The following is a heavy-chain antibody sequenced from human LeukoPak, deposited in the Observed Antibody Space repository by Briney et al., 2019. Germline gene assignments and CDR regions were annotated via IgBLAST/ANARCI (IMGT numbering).Heavy chain of an antibody. J-gene: IGHJ4*02. D-gene: IGHD1-26*01. Sequence: GGSLRLSCAASGFTFSTYTMNWVRQAPGKGLEWVSSITSSSSYIYYADSVKGRFTISRDNAKNSLYLQMNSLRVEDTAVYYCARHVVAVGFDYWGQGTLVTISS. CDR3: ARHVVAVGFDY. V-gene: IGHV3-21*01. CDR1: GFTFSTYT. CDR2: ITSSSSYI.